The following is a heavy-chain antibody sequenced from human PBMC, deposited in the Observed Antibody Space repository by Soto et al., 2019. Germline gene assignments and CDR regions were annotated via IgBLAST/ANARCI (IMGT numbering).Heavy chain of an antibody. CDR3: ARYGLFYDSSLRAFDI. CDR2: IYYSGST. V-gene: IGHV4-30-4*01. CDR1: GGSISSGDYY. D-gene: IGHD3-22*01. Sequence: QVPLQESGPGLVKPSQTLSLTCTVSGGSISSGDYYWSWIRQPPGKVPEWIGYIYYSGSTYYNPSLKSRVTISVDTAKNQFSLKLRSVTAADPAVYYCARYGLFYDSSLRAFDIWGQGTMVTVSS. J-gene: IGHJ3*02.